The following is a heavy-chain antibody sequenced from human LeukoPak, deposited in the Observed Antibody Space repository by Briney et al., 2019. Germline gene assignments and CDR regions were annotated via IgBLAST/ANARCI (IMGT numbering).Heavy chain of an antibody. CDR1: GGSISTNNYY. V-gene: IGHV4-39*01. CDR3: ARRTSYSVGAIDY. D-gene: IGHD1-26*01. Sequence: SETLSLTCTVSGGSISTNNYYWGWIRQPPGRGLEWIGSISYSGTYYNPSLKSRGTISVDTSKNHFSLNLRSVTAADTAVYYCARRTSYSVGAIDYWGQGTLVTVSS. CDR2: ISYSGT. J-gene: IGHJ4*02.